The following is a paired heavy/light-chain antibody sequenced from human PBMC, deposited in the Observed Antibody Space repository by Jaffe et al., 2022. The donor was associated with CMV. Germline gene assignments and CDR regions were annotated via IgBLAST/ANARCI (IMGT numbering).Heavy chain of an antibody. J-gene: IGHJ6*02. CDR2: ISGGGGDT. Sequence: VQLLESGGGLVQPGGSLRLSCAASISTFSSDAMSWVRQAPGKGLEWVSVISGGGGDTDYADSVEGRFSISRDNNRNTLYLQMNSLRTEDTAVYYCVRAGRGYYSGLRWGPKEFSNSGMDVWGQGTTVTVSS. CDR1: ISTFSSDA. D-gene: IGHD3-16*01. CDR3: VRAGRGYYSGLRWGPKEFSNSGMDV. V-gene: IGHV3-23*01.
Light chain of an antibody. CDR2: DAS. V-gene: IGKV3-11*01. Sequence: VLTQSPATLSLSPGERATLSCRASQRVGNSLAWYQQKPGQAPRLLIYDASNRATGVPARFSGSGSGTDFTLTISSLEPEDFAVYYCQQRSNWPSFTFGPGTKVDI. CDR1: QRVGNS. CDR3: QQRSNWPSFT. J-gene: IGKJ3*01.